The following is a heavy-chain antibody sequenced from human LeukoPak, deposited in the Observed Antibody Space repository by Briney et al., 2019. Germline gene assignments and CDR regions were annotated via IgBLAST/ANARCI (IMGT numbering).Heavy chain of an antibody. Sequence: GGSLRLSCVASGFTFSSRDWMTWVRQAPGKGLEWVANIKQDGSEKNYVDSVKGRFTISRDNAKNSVDLQMNSLRVEDTAVYYCAKSGRSWELPRAAGAFDIWGQGTMVTVSS. CDR1: GFTFSSRDW. J-gene: IGHJ3*02. V-gene: IGHV3-7*01. CDR2: IKQDGSEK. D-gene: IGHD1-26*01. CDR3: AKSGRSWELPRAAGAFDI.